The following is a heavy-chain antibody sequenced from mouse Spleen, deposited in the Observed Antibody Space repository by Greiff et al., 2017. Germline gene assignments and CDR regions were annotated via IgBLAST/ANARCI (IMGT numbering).Heavy chain of an antibody. Sequence: QVQLQQSGAELVKPGASVKISCKASGYAFSSYWMNWVKQRPGKGLEWIGQIYPGDGDTNYNGKFKGKATLTADKSSSTAYMQLSSLTSEDSAVYFCAGGGNYEAWFAYWGQGTLVTVSA. V-gene: IGHV1-80*01. CDR3: AGGGNYEAWFAY. CDR1: GYAFSSYW. CDR2: IYPGDGDT. D-gene: IGHD2-1*01. J-gene: IGHJ3*01.